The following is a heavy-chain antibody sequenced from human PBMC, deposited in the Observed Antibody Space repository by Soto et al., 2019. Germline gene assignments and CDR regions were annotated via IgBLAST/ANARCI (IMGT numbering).Heavy chain of an antibody. CDR1: GFTFPSYG. J-gene: IGHJ5*02. V-gene: IGHV3-23*01. D-gene: IGHD3-3*01. CDR2: ISGSAGST. CDR3: AKDSLRIYDFWSGTGNWFDP. Sequence: EVQLLESGGGLVQPGGSLRLSCAASGFTFPSYGMTWVRQSPGQGLEWVSSISGSAGSTYYADFVKGRFTISRDNSKNTVYLQMNSLRAEDTAVYYCAKDSLRIYDFWSGTGNWFDPWGQGNLVTVSS.